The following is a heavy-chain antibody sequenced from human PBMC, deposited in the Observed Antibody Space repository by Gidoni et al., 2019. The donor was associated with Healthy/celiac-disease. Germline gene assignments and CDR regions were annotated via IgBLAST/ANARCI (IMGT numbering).Heavy chain of an antibody. D-gene: IGHD6-13*01. V-gene: IGHV4-31*03. J-gene: IGHJ6*02. CDR1: GGSISSGGYY. CDR3: ARAAAAGTFYYYYGMDV. Sequence: QVQLQESGPGLVKPSQTLSLTCTVSGGSISSGGYYWSWIRQQPGKGLEWIGYIYYSGSTYYNPSLKSRVTISVDTSKNQFSLKLSSVTAADTAVYYCARAAAAGTFYYYYGMDVWGQGTTVTVSS. CDR2: IYYSGST.